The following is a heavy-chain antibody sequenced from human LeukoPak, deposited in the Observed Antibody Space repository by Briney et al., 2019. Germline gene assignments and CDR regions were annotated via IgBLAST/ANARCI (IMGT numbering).Heavy chain of an antibody. Sequence: PGGSLRLSCAASGFNFGDYYMSWIRQAPGKGLEWLTHIRGSGSTIQCADSVKGRFIISRDNAENSLYLQMNSLRGEDTAVYYCARSWGVVAFDYWGQGNLVTVTS. D-gene: IGHD3-16*01. V-gene: IGHV3-11*04. CDR2: IRGSGSTI. J-gene: IGHJ4*02. CDR3: ARSWGVVAFDY. CDR1: GFNFGDYY.